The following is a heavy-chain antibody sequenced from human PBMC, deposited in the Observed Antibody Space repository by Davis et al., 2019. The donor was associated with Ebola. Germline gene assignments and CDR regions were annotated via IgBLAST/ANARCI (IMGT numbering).Heavy chain of an antibody. CDR2: ISYDGSNK. Sequence: PGGSLRLSCAASGFTFSSYAMSWVRQAPGKGLEWVAVISYDGSNKYYADSVKGRFTISRDNSKNTLYLQMNSLRAEDTAVYYCARASSSWSSMDVWGKGTTVTVSS. J-gene: IGHJ6*03. V-gene: IGHV3-30-3*01. D-gene: IGHD6-13*01. CDR1: GFTFSSYA. CDR3: ARASSSWSSMDV.